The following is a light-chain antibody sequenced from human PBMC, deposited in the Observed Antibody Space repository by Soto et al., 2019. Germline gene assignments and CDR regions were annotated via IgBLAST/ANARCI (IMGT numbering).Light chain of an antibody. CDR2: DVS. CDR1: SSDVGGYKY. V-gene: IGLV2-11*01. CDR3: CSYACSSVWV. J-gene: IGLJ3*02. Sequence: QSALTQPRSVSGSPGQSVIISCTGTSSDVGGYKYVPWYQQHPGKAPKLVIYDVSERPSGVPDRFSGSKSGTTASLTISGPQDEDDDDYHCCSYACSSVWVFGGGTKVTVL.